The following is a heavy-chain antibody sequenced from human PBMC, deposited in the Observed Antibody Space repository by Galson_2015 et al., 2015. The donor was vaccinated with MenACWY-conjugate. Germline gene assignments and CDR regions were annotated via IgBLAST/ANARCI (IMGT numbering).Heavy chain of an antibody. CDR3: ARASYYYASGSPDTLDY. Sequence: SVKVSCKASGYTFTSYGMHWVRQAPGQRLEWMGWINAGNGNTKYAQKFQGRVTITRDTSASTVYMELSSLRSEDTAVYYCARASYYYASGSPDTLDYWAREPWSPSPQ. CDR2: INAGNGNT. V-gene: IGHV1-3*01. J-gene: IGHJ4*02. D-gene: IGHD3-10*01. CDR1: GYTFTSYG.